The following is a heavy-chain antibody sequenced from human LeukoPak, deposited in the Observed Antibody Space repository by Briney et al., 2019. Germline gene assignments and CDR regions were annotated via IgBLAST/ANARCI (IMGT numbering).Heavy chain of an antibody. CDR3: ARGIGWPYFDY. V-gene: IGHV6-1*01. CDR2: TYYRSKWYN. CDR1: GDSVSRTNIA. D-gene: IGHD5-24*01. J-gene: IGHJ4*02. Sequence: SQTLSLTCAISGDSVSRTNIAWYWIWQSPSRGLEWLGRTYYRSKWYNDYAVSVQSRIIINPDTPKNQFSLQLNSVTPEDTAVYYCARGIGWPYFDYWGQGTLVTVSS.